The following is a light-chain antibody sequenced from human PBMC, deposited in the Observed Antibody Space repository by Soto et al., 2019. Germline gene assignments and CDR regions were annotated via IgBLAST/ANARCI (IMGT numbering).Light chain of an antibody. J-gene: IGKJ5*01. CDR1: QSVSRR. Sequence: EIVLTQSPGTLSLSPGGRATLSCRASQSVSRRLAWYQHRPGQSPRLRIYGASMRASGVPVRFSGSGSGTDFKLTISRLEPEDVAVYYCQHYGETPITFGLGTRMEV. V-gene: IGKV3-20*01. CDR2: GAS. CDR3: QHYGETPIT.